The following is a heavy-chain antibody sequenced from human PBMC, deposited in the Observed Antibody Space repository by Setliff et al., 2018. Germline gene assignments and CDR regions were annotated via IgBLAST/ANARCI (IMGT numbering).Heavy chain of an antibody. CDR1: SLSVSSGYF. D-gene: IGHD3-3*01. CDR2: LYHGGTT. Sequence: PSETLSLTCAVSSLSVSSGYFWGWIRQSPGKGLEWIGCLYHGGTTHYNPSLKSRVTISLDTAKNQISLRLSSVTAADTAVYFCARVTGFSYMDVWGKGTTVTVSS. J-gene: IGHJ6*03. CDR3: ARVTGFSYMDV. V-gene: IGHV4-38-2*01.